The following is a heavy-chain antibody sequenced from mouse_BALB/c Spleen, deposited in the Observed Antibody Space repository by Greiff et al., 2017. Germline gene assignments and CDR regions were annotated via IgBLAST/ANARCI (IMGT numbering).Heavy chain of an antibody. Sequence: EVQLQQSGPGLVKPSQSLSLTCTVTGYSITSDYAWNWIRQFPGNKLEWMGYISYSGSTSYNPSLKSRISITRDTSKNQFFLQLNSVTTEDTATYYCARDYYGSYYFDYWGQGTTLTVSS. J-gene: IGHJ2*01. CDR1: GYSITSDYA. D-gene: IGHD1-2*01. CDR2: ISYSGST. CDR3: ARDYYGSYYFDY. V-gene: IGHV3-2*02.